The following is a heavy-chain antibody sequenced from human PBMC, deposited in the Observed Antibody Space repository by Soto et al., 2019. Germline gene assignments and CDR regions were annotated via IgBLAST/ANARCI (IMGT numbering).Heavy chain of an antibody. CDR1: GYSFSNYW. CDR2: IYPADSDT. V-gene: IGHV5-51*01. J-gene: IGHJ6*02. Sequence: GESLKISCKGSGYSFSNYWIAWVRQMPGKGLEWMGIIYPADSDTRYSPSFQGQVTSSADKYISTAYLQWSSLKASDAAMYYCARQLLDNSGGGYYYYGLDVWGLGTTVTVSS. CDR3: ARQLLDNSGGGYYYYGLDV. D-gene: IGHD2-15*01.